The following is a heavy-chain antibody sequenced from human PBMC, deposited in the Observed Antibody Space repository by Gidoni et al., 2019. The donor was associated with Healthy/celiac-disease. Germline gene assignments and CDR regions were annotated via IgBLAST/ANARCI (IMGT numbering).Heavy chain of an antibody. V-gene: IGHV3-21*01. J-gene: IGHJ3*02. CDR3: AREGGVRYYDSTDPRSYDAFDI. CDR1: GCTSGSDS. CDR2: ISSSCSYI. Sequence: EVQLVESGGGRVKHGGSLRRSGAASGCTSGSDSRKGGRQAPGKGLGFVSSISSSCSYIYYAASVKGRFTISRDNAKNSLYLQMNSLRAEDSAVYYCAREGGVRYYDSTDPRSYDAFDIWGQGTMVTVSS. D-gene: IGHD3-22*01.